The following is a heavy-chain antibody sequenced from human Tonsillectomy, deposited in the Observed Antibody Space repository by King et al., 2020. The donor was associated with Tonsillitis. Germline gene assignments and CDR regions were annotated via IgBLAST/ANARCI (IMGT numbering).Heavy chain of an antibody. CDR1: GFTFPTSA. D-gene: IGHD3-22*01. CDR2: IIGSGTRT. J-gene: IGHJ4*02. Sequence: LLASLGSLVPPGGSLRLSCAASGFTFPTSAMPWVRPAPVPVLEWVSPIIGSGTRTFYAASVPGRFTISSDNSKNVLSLHLNSLRGEDTAIYYCAKGGDAYCYEGSCYYPFDYWGQGILVTVSS. CDR3: AKGGDAYCYEGSCYYPFDY. V-gene: IGHV3-23*01.